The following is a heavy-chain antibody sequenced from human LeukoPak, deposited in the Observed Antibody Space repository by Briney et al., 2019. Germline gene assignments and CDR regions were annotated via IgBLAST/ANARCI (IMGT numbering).Heavy chain of an antibody. V-gene: IGHV3-53*01. CDR1: GFTVSSNY. Sequence: GGSLRLSCAASGFTVSSNYMSWVRQAPGKGLEWVSVIYSGGSTYYADSVKGRFTISRDNSKNTLYLQMNSLRAEDTAVYYCARDLRGSSEDYWGQGTLVTVSS. CDR2: IYSGGST. D-gene: IGHD2-2*01. CDR3: ARDLRGSSEDY. J-gene: IGHJ4*02.